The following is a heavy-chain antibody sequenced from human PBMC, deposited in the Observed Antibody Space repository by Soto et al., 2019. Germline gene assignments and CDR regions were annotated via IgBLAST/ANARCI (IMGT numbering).Heavy chain of an antibody. D-gene: IGHD6-6*01. V-gene: IGHV3-23*01. Sequence: GGSLRLSCAASGFTFSSDAMSWVRQAPGKGLEWVSAVSGSDGSTTYADSVKGRFTISRDNAKNTLYLQMNSLRAEDTAIYYCVSDLLHSSSYGTNYWGQGTLVTVSS. J-gene: IGHJ4*02. CDR3: VSDLLHSSSYGTNY. CDR1: GFTFSSDA. CDR2: VSGSDGST.